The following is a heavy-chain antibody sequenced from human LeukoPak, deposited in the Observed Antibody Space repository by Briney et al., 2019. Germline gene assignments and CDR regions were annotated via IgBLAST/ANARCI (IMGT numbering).Heavy chain of an antibody. CDR2: IYTSGST. Sequence: SETLSLTCTVSGGSISSYYWSWIRQPAGKGPEWIGRIYTSGSTNYNPSLKSRVTMSVDTSKNQFSLKLSSVTAADTAVYYCAREEDIVFYGYYYYYMDVWGKGTTVTASS. CDR3: AREEDIVFYGYYYYYMDV. CDR1: GGSISSYY. J-gene: IGHJ6*03. V-gene: IGHV4-4*07. D-gene: IGHD2-15*01.